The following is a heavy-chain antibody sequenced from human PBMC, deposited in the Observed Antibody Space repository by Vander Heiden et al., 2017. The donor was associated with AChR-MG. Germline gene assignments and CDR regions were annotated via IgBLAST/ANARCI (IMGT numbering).Heavy chain of an antibody. J-gene: IGHJ4*02. CDR2: ISGSGGST. Sequence: EVQLLESGGGLVQPGGSLRLSCAASGFTFSSYAMSWVRQAPGKGLEWVSAISGSGGSTYYADSVKGRFTISRDNSKNTLYLQMNSLRAEDTAVYYCAILDPGAYCGGDCYSGHSGWGQGTLVTVSS. CDR3: AILDPGAYCGGDCYSGHSG. CDR1: GFTFSSYA. D-gene: IGHD2-21*02. V-gene: IGHV3-23*01.